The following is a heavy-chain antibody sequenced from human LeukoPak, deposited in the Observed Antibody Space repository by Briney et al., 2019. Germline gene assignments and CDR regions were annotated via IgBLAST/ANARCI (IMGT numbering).Heavy chain of an antibody. D-gene: IGHD6-6*01. J-gene: IGHJ6*02. CDR1: GFTFSSYS. CDR2: ISSSSSYI. CDR3: SRVGGVQLPYCYGMDV. V-gene: IGHV3-21*01. Sequence: PGGSLRLSCAASGFTFSSYSMNWGRQAPGKGLEWVSSISSSSSYIYYADSVKGRFTISRDNAKNSLYLQMNSLRAEDTAVYYCSRVGGVQLPYCYGMDVWGQGTTVTVSS.